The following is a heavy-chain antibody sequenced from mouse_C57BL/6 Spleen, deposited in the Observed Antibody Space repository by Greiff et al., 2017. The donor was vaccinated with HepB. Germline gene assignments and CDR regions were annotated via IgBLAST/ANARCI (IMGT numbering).Heavy chain of an antibody. Sequence: VQLQQSGPGLVKPSQSLSLTCSVTGYSITSGYYWNWIRQFPGNKLEWMGYISYDGSNNYNPSLKNRISITRDTSKNQFFLKLNSVTTEDTATYYCAREDDYDYAMDYWGQGTSVTVSS. CDR3: AREDDYDYAMDY. J-gene: IGHJ4*01. V-gene: IGHV3-6*01. D-gene: IGHD2-4*01. CDR2: ISYDGSN. CDR1: GYSITSGYY.